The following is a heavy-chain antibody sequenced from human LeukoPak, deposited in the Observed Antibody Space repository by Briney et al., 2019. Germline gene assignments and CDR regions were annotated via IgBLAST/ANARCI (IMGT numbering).Heavy chain of an antibody. V-gene: IGHV3-7*01. Sequence: GGSLRLSCAASGFTVSSNYMSWVRQAPGKGLEWVANIKQDGSEKYYVDSVKGRFTISRDNAKNSLYLQMNSLRAEDTAVYYCARADGGYYYMDVWGKGTTVTVSS. CDR3: ARADGGYYYMDV. CDR2: IKQDGSEK. J-gene: IGHJ6*03. CDR1: GFTVSSNY.